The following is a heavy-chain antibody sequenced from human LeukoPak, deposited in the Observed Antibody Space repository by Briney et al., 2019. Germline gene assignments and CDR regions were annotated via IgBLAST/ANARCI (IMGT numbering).Heavy chain of an antibody. V-gene: IGHV3-11*04. Sequence: PGGSLSLSCAASGFTFSDYYMSWVRQAPGKGLEWVSYISSSGSTIYYADSVKGRFTISRDNAKNSLYLQMNSLRAEDTAVYYCARSSIAAAGGRDQKKRNNWFDPWGQGTLVTVSS. D-gene: IGHD6-13*01. CDR1: GFTFSDYY. CDR3: ARSSIAAAGGRDQKKRNNWFDP. CDR2: ISSSGSTI. J-gene: IGHJ5*02.